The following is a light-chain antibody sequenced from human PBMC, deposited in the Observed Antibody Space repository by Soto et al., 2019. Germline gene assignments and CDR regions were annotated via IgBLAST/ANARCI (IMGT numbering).Light chain of an antibody. CDR2: EVT. J-gene: IGLJ3*02. Sequence: QSVLTQPASVSASPGQSITLSCTGTSSDVGDYKYVSWYQQHPGKAPQLMIYEVTSRPSGVSNRFSGSTSGNTASLTISGLQDEDEAAYYCSSYTNKNTWVFGGGTQLTVL. CDR1: SSDVGDYKY. V-gene: IGLV2-14*01. CDR3: SSYTNKNTWV.